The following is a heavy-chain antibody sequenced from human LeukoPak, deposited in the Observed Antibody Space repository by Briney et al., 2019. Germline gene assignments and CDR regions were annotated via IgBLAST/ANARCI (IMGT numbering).Heavy chain of an antibody. D-gene: IGHD2-2*01. Sequence: GGSLRLSCAASGFTFSSYGMHWVRQAPGKGLEWVAVISSDGSNKYYAGSVKGRFTISRDNSKNTLYLQMNSLRAEDTGVYYCARDQDCSTTSCYGPLDYWGQGTLVTVSS. CDR1: GFTFSSYG. CDR3: ARDQDCSTTSCYGPLDY. CDR2: ISSDGSNK. J-gene: IGHJ4*02. V-gene: IGHV3-30*04.